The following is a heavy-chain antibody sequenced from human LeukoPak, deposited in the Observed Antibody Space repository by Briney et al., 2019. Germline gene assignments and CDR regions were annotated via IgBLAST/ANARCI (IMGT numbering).Heavy chain of an antibody. J-gene: IGHJ3*02. CDR2: ISSRSSYI. Sequence: PGGSLRLSCAASGFTFSSYSMNWVRQAPGKGLEWVSSISSRSSYIYYADSVKGRFTISRDNAKNSLYLQMNSLRAEDTAVYYCARDVSTGIAVAPDAFDIWGQGTMVTVSS. CDR3: ARDVSTGIAVAPDAFDI. CDR1: GFTFSSYS. V-gene: IGHV3-21*01. D-gene: IGHD6-19*01.